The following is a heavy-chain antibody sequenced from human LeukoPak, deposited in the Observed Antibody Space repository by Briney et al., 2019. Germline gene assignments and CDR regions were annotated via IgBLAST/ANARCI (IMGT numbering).Heavy chain of an antibody. J-gene: IGHJ4*02. CDR3: ARCRHSYDSSGFPHY. D-gene: IGHD3-22*01. CDR2: INWNGGSR. V-gene: IGHV3-20*04. CDR1: GVTFDDDV. Sequence: GGSLRLSCAAPGVTFDDDVMTWGRQAPGEGLGWGSGINWNGGSRGYADSVKGRFTISRDNAKNSLYLQMNSLRAEDTALYYCARCRHSYDSSGFPHYWGQGTLVTVSS.